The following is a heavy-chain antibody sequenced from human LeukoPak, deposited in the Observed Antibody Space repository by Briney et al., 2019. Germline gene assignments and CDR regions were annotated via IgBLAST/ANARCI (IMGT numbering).Heavy chain of an antibody. D-gene: IGHD1-26*01. J-gene: IGHJ4*02. Sequence: ASVKVSCKASGGTFSSYAISWVRQAPGQGLEWMGGIIPIFGTANYAQKFQGRVTITADKSTNTAYMELSSLRSEDTAVYYCASRGSSSKADYWGQGTLVTVS. CDR1: GGTFSSYA. CDR2: IIPIFGTA. V-gene: IGHV1-69*06. CDR3: ASRGSSSKADY.